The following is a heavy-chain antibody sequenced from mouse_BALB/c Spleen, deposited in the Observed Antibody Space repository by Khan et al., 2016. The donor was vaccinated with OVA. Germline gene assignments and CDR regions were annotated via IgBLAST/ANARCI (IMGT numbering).Heavy chain of an antibody. V-gene: IGHV9-3-1*01. D-gene: IGHD2-1*01. Sequence: QIQLVQSGPELKKPGETVKISCKASAYTFTDYGMNWVKQAPGKGLKWMGWINTYTGEPTYGEDFKGRFAFSLETSASTAYLQINNLKNEDTATSCCARSNGNYWFAYWGQGTLVTVSA. J-gene: IGHJ3*01. CDR2: INTYTGEP. CDR3: ARSNGNYWFAY. CDR1: AYTFTDYG.